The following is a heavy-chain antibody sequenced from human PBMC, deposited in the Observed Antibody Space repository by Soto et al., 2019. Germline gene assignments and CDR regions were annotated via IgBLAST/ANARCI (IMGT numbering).Heavy chain of an antibody. Sequence: QVQLVQSGAEVKKPGASVKVSCKVSGYTLTELAMHWVRQAPGKGLEWMGGFDPEDGETIYAQKFQGRVTMTEETPTDTAYMELSSLRSEDTAVYYCAMHIGYSSPRGRFDRWGQGTLVAVSS. CDR1: GYTLTELA. V-gene: IGHV1-24*01. CDR3: AMHIGYSSPRGRFDR. CDR2: FDPEDGET. J-gene: IGHJ5*02. D-gene: IGHD6-13*01.